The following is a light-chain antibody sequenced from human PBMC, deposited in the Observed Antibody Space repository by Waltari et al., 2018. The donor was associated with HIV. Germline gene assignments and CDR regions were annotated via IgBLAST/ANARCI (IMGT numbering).Light chain of an antibody. CDR3: MIWYGNIWV. Sequence: QAVLTQPFSLSASPGASASLSCTLRSGVNVQNYRIYWYQQRPGSPHRYLLRYKSESDKELGSGIPIRFSGSTDVPANAGNLVISGLQSEDEADYYCMIWYGNIWVFGGGTKLTV. J-gene: IGLJ3*02. V-gene: IGLV5-45*03. CDR2: YKSESDK. CDR1: SGVNVQNYR.